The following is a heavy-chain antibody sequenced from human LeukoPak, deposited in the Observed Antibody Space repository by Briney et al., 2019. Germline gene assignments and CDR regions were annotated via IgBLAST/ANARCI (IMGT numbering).Heavy chain of an antibody. CDR1: GGTFSSYA. Sequence: SCKASGGTFSSYAMSWVRQAPGKGPEWLSAISGSGGSTTDADSVKGRFTTSRDNSKSTLYLQMNSLRAEDTAIYYCAKIFHTDGYYLGEHLFDAWGQGTLVTVSS. CDR2: ISGSGGST. D-gene: IGHD3-22*01. CDR3: AKIFHTDGYYLGEHLFDA. V-gene: IGHV3-23*01. J-gene: IGHJ5*02.